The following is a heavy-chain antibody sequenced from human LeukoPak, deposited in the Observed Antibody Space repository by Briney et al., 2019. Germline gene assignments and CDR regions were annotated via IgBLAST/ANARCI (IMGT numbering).Heavy chain of an antibody. CDR2: ISAYNGNT. V-gene: IGHV1-18*01. D-gene: IGHD4-17*01. CDR3: ATSTVTTSPFDY. Sequence: ASVKVSCTASGYTFTSYGISWVRQAPGQGLEWMGWISAYNGNTNYAQKLQGRVTMTTDTSTSTAYMELRSLRSDDTAVYYCATSTVTTSPFDYWGQGTLVTVSS. CDR1: GYTFTSYG. J-gene: IGHJ4*02.